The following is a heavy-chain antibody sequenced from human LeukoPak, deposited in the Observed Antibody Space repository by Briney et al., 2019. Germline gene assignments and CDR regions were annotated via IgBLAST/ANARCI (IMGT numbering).Heavy chain of an antibody. V-gene: IGHV1-69*05. CDR3: ARHPYYYDSSGYSQLDY. J-gene: IGHJ4*02. Sequence: SVKVTCKASGGTFSSYAISWVRQAPGQGLEWMGGIIPIFGTANYARKFQGRVTITTDESTSTAYMELSSLRSEDTAVYYCARHPYYYDSSGYSQLDYWGQGTLVTVSS. CDR1: GGTFSSYA. CDR2: IIPIFGTA. D-gene: IGHD3-22*01.